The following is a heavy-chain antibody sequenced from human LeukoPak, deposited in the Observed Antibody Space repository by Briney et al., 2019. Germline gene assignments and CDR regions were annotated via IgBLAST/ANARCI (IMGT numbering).Heavy chain of an antibody. CDR3: ARDSGGGLYYYGSGYYFDY. D-gene: IGHD3-10*01. V-gene: IGHV4-59*12. CDR1: GGSISSYY. CDR2: IYYSGST. Sequence: SETLSLTCTVSGGSISSYYWSWIRQPPGKGLEWIGYIYYSGSTNYNPPLKSRVTISVDTSKNQFSLKLSSVTAADTAVYYCARDSGGGLYYYGSGYYFDYWGQGTLVTVSS. J-gene: IGHJ4*02.